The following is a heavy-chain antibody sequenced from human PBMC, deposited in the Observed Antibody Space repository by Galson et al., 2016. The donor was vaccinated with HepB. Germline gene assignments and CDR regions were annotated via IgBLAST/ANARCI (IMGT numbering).Heavy chain of an antibody. CDR2: IYWDDDK. D-gene: IGHD4-17*01. CDR1: GGSISSGSYY. CDR3: AHSPYGDYKFDY. Sequence: TLSLTCTVSGGSISSGSYYWSWIRQPPGKALEWLALIYWDDDKRYSPSLKSRLTITKDTSKNQVVLTMTNMDPVDTATYYCAHSPYGDYKFDYWGQGTLVTVSS. V-gene: IGHV2-5*08. J-gene: IGHJ4*02.